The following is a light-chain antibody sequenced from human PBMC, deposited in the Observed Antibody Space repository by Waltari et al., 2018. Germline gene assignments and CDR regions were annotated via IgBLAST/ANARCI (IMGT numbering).Light chain of an antibody. CDR2: EAS. V-gene: IGKV1-39*01. J-gene: IGKJ4*01. Sequence: DIQMTQSPSSLSASDGDSVTLTCRASQSVRTYLHWYQHQPGRAPRLGIYEASTLQRGVPSRFTGGGSGTLFTLTIRGLQPEDFATYYCQHSYGTPPTFGGGTRVEI. CDR3: QHSYGTPPT. CDR1: QSVRTY.